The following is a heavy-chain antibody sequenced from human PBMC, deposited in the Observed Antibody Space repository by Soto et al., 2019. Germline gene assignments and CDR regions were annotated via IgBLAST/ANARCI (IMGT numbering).Heavy chain of an antibody. CDR1: GYTFTSYA. V-gene: IGHV1-3*01. Sequence: ASVKVSCKASGYTFTSYAMHWVRQAPGQRLEWMGWINAGNGNTKYAQRLQDRLSMTTDTSTSTAYMELRSLRSDDTAVYYCARGESWALSSSPFDYWGQGTQVTVSS. J-gene: IGHJ4*02. CDR2: INAGNGNT. D-gene: IGHD6-6*01. CDR3: ARGESWALSSSPFDY.